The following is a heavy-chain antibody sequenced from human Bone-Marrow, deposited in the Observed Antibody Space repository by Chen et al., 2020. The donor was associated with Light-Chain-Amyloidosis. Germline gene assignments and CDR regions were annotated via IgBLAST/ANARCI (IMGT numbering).Heavy chain of an antibody. CDR3: AKERAGYRGHPGGFDC. D-gene: IGHD6-25*01. V-gene: IGHV3-9*01. J-gene: IGHJ4*02. CDR1: GFTFDEYN. CDR2: ISWDSGSK. Sequence: EVQLVESGGGLVQPGRSLRISCAASGFTFDEYNMHWVRQAPGKGLEWVSGISWDSGSKAYADSVRGRCTISRGDAKNSLYLQMNSLRTEDTALYYCAKERAGYRGHPGGFDCWGQGTLVTVSS.